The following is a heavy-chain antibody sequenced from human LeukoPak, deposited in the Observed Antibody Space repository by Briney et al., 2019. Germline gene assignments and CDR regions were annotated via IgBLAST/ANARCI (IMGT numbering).Heavy chain of an antibody. CDR3: ARGYYDSSGYYYVGWFDP. Sequence: GASVKVSCKASGGTFSSYAISWVRQAPGQGLEWMGGIIPIFGTANYAQKFQGRVTITADKSTSTAYMELSSLRSEDTAVYYCARGYYDSSGYYYVGWFDPWGQGTLVTVSS. V-gene: IGHV1-69*06. CDR1: GGTFSSYA. CDR2: IIPIFGTA. J-gene: IGHJ5*02. D-gene: IGHD3-22*01.